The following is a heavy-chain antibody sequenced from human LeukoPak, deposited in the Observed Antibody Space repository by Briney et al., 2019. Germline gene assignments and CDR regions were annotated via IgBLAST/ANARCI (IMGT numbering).Heavy chain of an antibody. Sequence: SVNVSCKASGGTFSSYAISWVRQAPGQGLEWMGRIIPILGIANYAQKFQGRVTITADKSTSTAYMELSSLRSDDTAVYYCARDGYRLSGYFYYMDVWGKGTTVTVSS. J-gene: IGHJ6*03. V-gene: IGHV1-69*04. D-gene: IGHD2-2*03. CDR2: IIPILGIA. CDR1: GGTFSSYA. CDR3: ARDGYRLSGYFYYMDV.